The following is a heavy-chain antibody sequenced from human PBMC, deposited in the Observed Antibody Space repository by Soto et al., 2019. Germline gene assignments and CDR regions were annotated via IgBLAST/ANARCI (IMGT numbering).Heavy chain of an antibody. Sequence: PSETLSLTCTVSGGSISSYYWSWIRQPPGKGLKWIGYIYYSGSTNYNPSLKSRVTISVDTSKNQFSLKLSSVTAADTAVYYCARLPVLRFLEWYDYYYYMDVWGKGTKVT. CDR3: ARLPVLRFLEWYDYYYYMDV. V-gene: IGHV4-59*08. D-gene: IGHD3-3*01. CDR2: IYYSGST. J-gene: IGHJ6*03. CDR1: GGSISSYY.